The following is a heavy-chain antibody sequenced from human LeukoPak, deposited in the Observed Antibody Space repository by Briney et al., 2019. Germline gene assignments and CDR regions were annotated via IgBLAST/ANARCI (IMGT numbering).Heavy chain of an antibody. CDR3: ARVRGTAFDI. Sequence: QPGGSLRLSCAASGFTFSSHGMHWVRQAPGKGLEWVAIIWYDGSKRYYADSVKGRFTISRDDSKSTVYLQMNSLGAEDTAVYYCARVRGTAFDIWGQGTMVTVAS. CDR1: GFTFSSHG. CDR2: IWYDGSKR. D-gene: IGHD1-1*01. J-gene: IGHJ3*02. V-gene: IGHV3-33*01.